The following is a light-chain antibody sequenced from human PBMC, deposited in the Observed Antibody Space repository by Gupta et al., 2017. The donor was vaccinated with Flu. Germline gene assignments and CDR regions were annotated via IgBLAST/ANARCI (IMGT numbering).Light chain of an antibody. CDR2: GAS. CDR3: QQEDSWPPAYI. V-gene: IGKV3-15*01. J-gene: IGKJ2*01. CDR1: QSVGSS. Sequence: EIVMTQSPATLSVSPGERVILSCRASQSVGSSVAWYQQKPGQAPRLLIYGASTRATGVPAKFSGSGAGTEFTLTISSRHSEDFAVYYCQQEDSWPPAYIVGQGTKLEIK.